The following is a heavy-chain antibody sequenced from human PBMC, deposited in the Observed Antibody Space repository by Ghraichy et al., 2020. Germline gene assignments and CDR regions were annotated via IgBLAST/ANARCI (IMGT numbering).Heavy chain of an antibody. J-gene: IGHJ5*02. V-gene: IGHV4-39*01. CDR1: GGSMSSYSDY. CDR3: ARNKTGSLSGWFDP. Sequence: LSLTCSVSGGSMSSYSDYWSWLRQPPGKGLEWIGSIYNSVSTHYNPSLRSRVTVSIDTSKDQFSLRLTSVTAADTAVYYCARNKTGSLSGWFDPWGQGSLVIVSS. D-gene: IGHD6-6*01. CDR2: IYNSVST.